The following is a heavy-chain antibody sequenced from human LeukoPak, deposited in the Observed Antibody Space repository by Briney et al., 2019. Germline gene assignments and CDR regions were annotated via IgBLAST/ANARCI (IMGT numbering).Heavy chain of an antibody. CDR1: GGSFSGYY. CDR3: ATLPQDFWSVGNWFDP. V-gene: IGHV4-34*01. J-gene: IGHJ5*02. CDR2: INHRGGT. D-gene: IGHD3-3*01. Sequence: SETLSLTCGVYGGSFSGYYWNWLRQPPGMGLEWIGEINHRGGTGYNPSLKSRVTMSVDTSKNVFSLKLTSVTAADTAVYYCATLPQDFWSVGNWFDPWGQGTLVTVSS.